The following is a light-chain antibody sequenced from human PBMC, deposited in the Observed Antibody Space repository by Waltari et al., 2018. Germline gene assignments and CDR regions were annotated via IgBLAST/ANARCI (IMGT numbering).Light chain of an antibody. CDR1: SSDVGGHNF. V-gene: IGLV2-14*03. J-gene: IGLJ1*01. CDR3: SSYTTGTTLYV. Sequence: QSALAQPASVSGSPGQSITISCTGTSSDVGGHNFVSWFQHHPGKVPKLIIYDVSSRPSGVSYRFSGSKSGNTASLTISGLQAEDEGDYFCSSYTTGTTLYVFGTGTEVTVL. CDR2: DVS.